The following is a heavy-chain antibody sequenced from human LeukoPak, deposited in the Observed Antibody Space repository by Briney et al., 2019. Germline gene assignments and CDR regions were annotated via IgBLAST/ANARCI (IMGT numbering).Heavy chain of an antibody. CDR1: GFTFSNYP. D-gene: IGHD5-12*01. J-gene: IGHJ4*02. V-gene: IGHV3-7*03. CDR3: ARGGYSFDY. CDR2: LHADGNEK. Sequence: GRSLRLSCAASGFTFSNYPMHWVRQAPGKGLEWVARLHADGNEKYFVHSVKGRFTVSRDNAKNSLYLQMNSLRVEDTAVYYCARGGYSFDYLGQGTLVTVSS.